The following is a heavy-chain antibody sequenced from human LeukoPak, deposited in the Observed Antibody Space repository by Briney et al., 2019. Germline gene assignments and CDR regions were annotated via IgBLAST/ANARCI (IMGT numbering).Heavy chain of an antibody. J-gene: IGHJ6*03. D-gene: IGHD6-13*01. CDR1: GFTFSSYW. Sequence: GGSLRLSCAASGFTFSSYWMSWVRQAPGKGLEWVANIKQDGSEKYYVDSVKGRFTISRDNAKNSLYLQMNSLRAEDTAVYYCARESSKVGGSSWYGGYYYYYYMDVWGKGTTVTVSS. V-gene: IGHV3-7*01. CDR2: IKQDGSEK. CDR3: ARESSKVGGSSWYGGYYYYYYMDV.